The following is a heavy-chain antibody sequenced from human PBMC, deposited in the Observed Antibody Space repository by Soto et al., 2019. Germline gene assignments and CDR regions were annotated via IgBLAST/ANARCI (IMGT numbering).Heavy chain of an antibody. V-gene: IGHV4-59*08. J-gene: IGHJ5*02. CDR3: ARQYCSSGSCYFQGWFDP. CDR2: IYYSGST. D-gene: IGHD2-15*01. CDR1: GGSISSYY. Sequence: SETLSLTCTASGGSISSYYWSWIRQPPGKGLEWIGYIYYSGSTYYNPSLKSRLTISLDTSKNQFSLNLTSVTAADTAVYYCARQYCSSGSCYFQGWFDPWGLGILVTVSS.